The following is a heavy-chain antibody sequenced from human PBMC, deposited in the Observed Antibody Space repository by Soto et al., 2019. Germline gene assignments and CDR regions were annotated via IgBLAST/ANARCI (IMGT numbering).Heavy chain of an antibody. CDR3: ARDSEQLVYGMDV. J-gene: IGHJ6*02. CDR1: GFTFSSYG. Sequence: PGGSLRLSCPASGFTFSSYGMHWVRQAPGKGLEWVAVIWYDGSNKYYADSVKGRFTISRDNSKNTLYLQMNSLRAEDTAVYYCARDSEQLVYGMDVWGQGTTVTVSS. CDR2: IWYDGSNK. D-gene: IGHD6-13*01. V-gene: IGHV3-33*01.